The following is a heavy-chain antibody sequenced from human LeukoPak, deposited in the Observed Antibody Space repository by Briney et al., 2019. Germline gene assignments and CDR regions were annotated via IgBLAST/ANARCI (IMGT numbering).Heavy chain of an antibody. CDR3: ARTAVAGTPFDY. Sequence: SETLSLTCTVSGGSISSSSYYWSWIRQPPGKGLEWIGYIYHSGSTYYNPSLKSRVTISVDRSKNQFSLKLSSVTAADTAVYYCARTAVAGTPFDYWGQGTLVTVSS. CDR1: GGSISSSSYY. V-gene: IGHV4-30-2*01. D-gene: IGHD6-19*01. J-gene: IGHJ4*02. CDR2: IYHSGST.